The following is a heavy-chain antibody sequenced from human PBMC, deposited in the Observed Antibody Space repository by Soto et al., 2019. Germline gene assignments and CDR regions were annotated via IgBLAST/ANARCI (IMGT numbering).Heavy chain of an antibody. Sequence: SETLSLTCTVPGGSISSYYWSWIRQPPGKGLEWIGYIYYSGSTNYNPSLKSRVTISVDTSKNQFSLKLSSVTAADTAVYYCAREAGMATISGYYYYGMDVWGQGTTVTVSS. CDR2: IYYSGST. CDR3: AREAGMATISGYYYYGMDV. V-gene: IGHV4-59*01. D-gene: IGHD5-12*01. CDR1: GGSISSYY. J-gene: IGHJ6*02.